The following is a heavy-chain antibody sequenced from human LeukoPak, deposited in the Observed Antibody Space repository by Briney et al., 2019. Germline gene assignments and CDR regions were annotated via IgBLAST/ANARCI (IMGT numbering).Heavy chain of an antibody. J-gene: IGHJ5*02. Sequence: SVKVSCKASGGTFSSYAISWVRQAPGQGLEWMGGIIPIFGTANYAQKFQGRVTITTDESTSTAYMELSSLRSEDTAVYYCARDHQSLTETTTRFWFDPWGQGTLVTVSS. CDR1: GGTFSSYA. CDR2: IIPIFGTA. D-gene: IGHD4-17*01. V-gene: IGHV1-69*05. CDR3: ARDHQSLTETTTRFWFDP.